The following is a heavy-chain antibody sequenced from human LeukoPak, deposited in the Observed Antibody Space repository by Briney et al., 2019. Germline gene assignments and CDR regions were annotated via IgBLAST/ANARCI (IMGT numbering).Heavy chain of an antibody. CDR2: IYYSGST. CDR3: ARAQYSSSPPLYYYYGMDV. CDR1: GGSISSYY. V-gene: IGHV4-59*01. D-gene: IGHD6-6*01. Sequence: SETLSLTRTVSGGSISSYYWSWIRQPPGKGLEWIGYIYYSGSTNYNPSLKSRVTISVDTSKNQFSLKLSSVTAADTAVYYCARAQYSSSPPLYYYYGMDVWGQGTTVTVSS. J-gene: IGHJ6*02.